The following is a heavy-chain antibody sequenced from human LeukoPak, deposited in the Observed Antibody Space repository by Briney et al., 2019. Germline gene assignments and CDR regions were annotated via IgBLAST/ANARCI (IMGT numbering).Heavy chain of an antibody. Sequence: SETLSLTCTVSGGSISSYDYHWSWIRQPPGKGLEWIGNIYYSGSTYYSSSLKSRITISIDTSKNQFSLKLSSVTAADTAVYYCARVGVTGGLRFLYYFDYWGQGTLVTVSS. D-gene: IGHD2-21*02. CDR1: GGSISSYDYH. CDR2: IYYSGST. J-gene: IGHJ4*02. CDR3: ARVGVTGGLRFLYYFDY. V-gene: IGHV4-30-4*01.